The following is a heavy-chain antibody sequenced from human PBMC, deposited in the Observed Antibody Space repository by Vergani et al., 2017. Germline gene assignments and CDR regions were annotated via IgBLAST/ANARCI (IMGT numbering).Heavy chain of an antibody. CDR3: AKDNVPGYYDSSGYCDY. V-gene: IGHV3-23*04. CDR1: GFTFTNFA. D-gene: IGHD3-22*01. Sequence: EVDLVESGGGLAQPGGSLRLSCEASGFTFTNFAMTWVRQAPGEGLEWVSGISGSGGFTYYADSVKCRFTISRDNSKNTMFLQMNNLRAEDTAVYYCAKDNVPGYYDSSGYCDYWGQGTLVTVSS. CDR2: ISGSGGFT. J-gene: IGHJ4*02.